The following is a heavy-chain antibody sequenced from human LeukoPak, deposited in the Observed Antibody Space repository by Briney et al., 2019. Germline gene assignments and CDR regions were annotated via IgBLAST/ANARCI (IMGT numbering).Heavy chain of an antibody. D-gene: IGHD1-1*01. Sequence: PGGSLRLSCAASGFTFTFYTMNWVRQAPGKGLEWASSINSGSNYIHYADSVKGLFTISRDNARNSLYLQMNSLRAEDTAVYYCARDGYSWNSQEYYYYGMDVWGQGTTVTVSS. J-gene: IGHJ6*02. CDR3: ARDGYSWNSQEYYYYGMDV. CDR2: INSGSNYI. V-gene: IGHV3-21*01. CDR1: GFTFTFYT.